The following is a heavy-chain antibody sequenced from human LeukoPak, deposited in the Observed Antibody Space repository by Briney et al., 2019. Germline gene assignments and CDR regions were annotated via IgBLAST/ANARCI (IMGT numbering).Heavy chain of an antibody. J-gene: IGHJ4*02. D-gene: IGHD3-22*01. Sequence: GGSLRLSCAASGFTFSSYAMHWVCQAPGKGLEWVAVISYDGSNKYYADSVKGRFTISRDNSKNTLYLQMNSLRAEDTAVYYCARDPWYYDSSGFLDYWGQGTLVTVSS. V-gene: IGHV3-30-3*01. CDR3: ARDPWYYDSSGFLDY. CDR1: GFTFSSYA. CDR2: ISYDGSNK.